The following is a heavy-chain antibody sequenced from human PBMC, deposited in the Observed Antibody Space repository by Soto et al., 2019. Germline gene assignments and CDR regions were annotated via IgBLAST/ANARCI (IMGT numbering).Heavy chain of an antibody. D-gene: IGHD3-22*01. CDR1: GYTFTGYY. CDR3: AKTYYNDSSRGPFDY. V-gene: IGHV1-2*02. CDR2: INPNSGGT. Sequence: ASVKVSCKASGYTFTGYYMHWVRQAPGQGLEWMGWINPNSGGTNYAQKFQGRVTMTRDTSISTAYMELSRLRSDDTAVYYCAKTYYNDSSRGPFDYWGQGTLVTIS. J-gene: IGHJ4*02.